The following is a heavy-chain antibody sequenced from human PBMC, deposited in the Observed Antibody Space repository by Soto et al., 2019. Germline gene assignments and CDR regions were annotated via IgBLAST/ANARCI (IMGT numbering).Heavy chain of an antibody. CDR3: ARDRHSYDYVWGSYRYSYYYSGMDV. Sequence: QVQLVQSGAEVKKPGASVKVSCKASGYTFTSYGISWVRQAPGQGLEWMGWISAYNGNTNYAQKLQGRVTMTTDTSTSTAYMELRSLRSDDTAVYYCARDRHSYDYVWGSYRYSYYYSGMDVWGQGTTVTVSS. J-gene: IGHJ6*02. V-gene: IGHV1-18*01. CDR2: ISAYNGNT. D-gene: IGHD3-16*02. CDR1: GYTFTSYG.